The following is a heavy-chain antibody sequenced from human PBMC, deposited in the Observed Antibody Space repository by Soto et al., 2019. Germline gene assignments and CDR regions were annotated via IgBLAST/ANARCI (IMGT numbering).Heavy chain of an antibody. J-gene: IGHJ4*02. Sequence: ASVKVSCKASGYTFTSYGISWVRQAPGQGLEWMGWISAYNGNTNYAQKLQGRVTMTTDTSTSTAYMELRSLRSDDTAVYYCARDGSAIFGVVVFDYWGQGTLVTVSS. CDR2: ISAYNGNT. D-gene: IGHD3-3*01. CDR3: ARDGSAIFGVVVFDY. CDR1: GYTFTSYG. V-gene: IGHV1-18*01.